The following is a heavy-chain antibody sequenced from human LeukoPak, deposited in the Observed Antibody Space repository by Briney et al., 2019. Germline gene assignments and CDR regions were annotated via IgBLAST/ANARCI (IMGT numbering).Heavy chain of an antibody. CDR2: TYYRSKWYN. Sequence: SQTLSLTCAISGDSVSSNSAAWNWTRQSPSRGLEWLGRTYYRSKWYNDYAVSVKSRITINPDTSKNQFSLKLNSVTAADTAVYYCAKSNGYGLIDIWGQGTMVTVSS. J-gene: IGHJ3*02. V-gene: IGHV6-1*01. D-gene: IGHD3-10*01. CDR1: GDSVSSNSAA. CDR3: AKSNGYGLIDI.